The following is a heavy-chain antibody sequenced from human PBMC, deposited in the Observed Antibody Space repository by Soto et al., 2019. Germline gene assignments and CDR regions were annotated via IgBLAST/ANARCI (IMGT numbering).Heavy chain of an antibody. CDR1: GFTFSSYA. CDR3: AKADGPADYGDYFDY. D-gene: IGHD4-17*01. CDR2: ISGSGGST. V-gene: IGHV3-23*01. Sequence: GGSLRLSCAASGFTFSSYAMSWVRQAPGKGLEWVSAISGSGGSTYYTDSVKGRFTISRDNSKNTLYLQMNSLRAEDTAVYYCAKADGPADYGDYFDYWGQGTLVTVSS. J-gene: IGHJ4*02.